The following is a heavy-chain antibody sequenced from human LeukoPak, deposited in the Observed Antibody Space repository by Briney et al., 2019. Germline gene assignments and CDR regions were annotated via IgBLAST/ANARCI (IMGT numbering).Heavy chain of an antibody. CDR3: VRDLGEWEVLRGIFYDY. CDR2: ISAYTGKT. V-gene: IGHV1-18*01. J-gene: IGHJ4*02. D-gene: IGHD3-3*01. CDR1: GYTFSNHG. Sequence: ASVKVSCKASGYTFSNHGITWVRQASGQGIEWMGWISAYTGKTNYAQKLQGRVTMTTDTSTSTAYMELRSLRSDDTAVYYCVRDLGEWEVLRGIFYDYWGPGTVVTVSS.